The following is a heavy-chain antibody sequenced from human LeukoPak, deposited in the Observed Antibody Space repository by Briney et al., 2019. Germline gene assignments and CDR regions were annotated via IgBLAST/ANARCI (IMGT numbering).Heavy chain of an antibody. Sequence: GGSLRLSCAASGFTVTSNYMNWVRQAPGKGLEWVSVIYSGGSIYYADSVKGRFTISRDNSKNTLYLQMNSLRAEDTAMYCCARAVLRFPGEAFDIWGQGTMVTVSS. CDR3: ARAVLRFPGEAFDI. D-gene: IGHD3-3*01. CDR1: GFTVTSNY. J-gene: IGHJ3*02. V-gene: IGHV3-53*01. CDR2: IYSGGSI.